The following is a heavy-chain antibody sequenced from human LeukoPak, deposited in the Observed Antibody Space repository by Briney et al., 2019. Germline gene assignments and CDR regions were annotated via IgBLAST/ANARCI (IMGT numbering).Heavy chain of an antibody. V-gene: IGHV3-48*04. CDR2: VSTTENAT. D-gene: IGHD2-2*01. CDR1: GFTFSSYS. CDR3: ASSDCSSTSCMLDY. J-gene: IGHJ4*02. Sequence: GGSLRLSCAASGFTFSSYSMNWVRQAPGKGLEWVSYVSTTENATYYADSVKGRFTISRDNAKNSLYLQMNSLRAEDTAVYYCASSDCSSTSCMLDYWGQGTLVTVSS.